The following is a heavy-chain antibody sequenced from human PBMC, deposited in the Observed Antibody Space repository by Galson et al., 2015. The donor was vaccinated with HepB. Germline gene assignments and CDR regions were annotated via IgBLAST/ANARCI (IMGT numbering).Heavy chain of an antibody. CDR1: GGSISSSSYY. V-gene: IGHV4-39*01. Sequence: TLSLTCTVSGGSISSSSYYWDWIRQPPGKGLEWIANIYNSVTTYYNPSLKSRVTISVDTSRNQFSLNLNSVTAADTAVYFCARHPLDSADGIAFDIWGHGTMVTVSS. D-gene: IGHD6-13*01. J-gene: IGHJ3*02. CDR2: IYNSVTT. CDR3: ARHPLDSADGIAFDI.